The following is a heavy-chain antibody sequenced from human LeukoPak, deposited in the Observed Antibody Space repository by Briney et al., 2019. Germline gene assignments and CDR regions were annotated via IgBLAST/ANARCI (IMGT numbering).Heavy chain of an antibody. J-gene: IGHJ2*01. V-gene: IGHV3-43*02. CDR2: ISGDGHST. CDR3: AKDTNYYDSSGYHHWYFDL. CDR1: GSTFDDYA. D-gene: IGHD3-22*01. Sequence: PGGSLRLSCAASGSTFDDYAMHWVRQAPGKGLEWVSFISGDGHSTYYADYLKGRFTISRDNSKNSLYLQMNSLRTEDTALFYCAKDTNYYDSSGYHHWYFDLWGRGTLVTVSS.